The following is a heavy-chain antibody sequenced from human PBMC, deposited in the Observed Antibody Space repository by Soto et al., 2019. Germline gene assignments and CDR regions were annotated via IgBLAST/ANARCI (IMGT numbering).Heavy chain of an antibody. CDR3: ARGAWGYSSGWYTISDIRPYYYFDY. D-gene: IGHD6-19*01. Sequence: QVQLVQSGAEVKKPGSSVKVSCKASGGTFSSYAISWVRQAPGQGLEWMGGIIPIFGTANYAQKFQGRVTITADESTSTAYMGLSSLRSEDTAVYYCARGAWGYSSGWYTISDIRPYYYFDYWGQGTLVTVSS. CDR2: IIPIFGTA. CDR1: GGTFSSYA. J-gene: IGHJ4*02. V-gene: IGHV1-69*01.